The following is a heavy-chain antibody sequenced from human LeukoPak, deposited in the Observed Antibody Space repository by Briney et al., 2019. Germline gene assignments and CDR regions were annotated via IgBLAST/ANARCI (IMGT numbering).Heavy chain of an antibody. J-gene: IGHJ4*02. V-gene: IGHV3-9*01. Sequence: GRSLRLSCAASGFTFDDYAMHWVRQAPGKGLEWVSGISWNSGSIGYADSVEGRFTISRDNAKNSLYLQMNSLRAEDTALYYCAKGYSSSWYQDYFDYWGQGTLVTVSS. CDR2: ISWNSGSI. CDR1: GFTFDDYA. CDR3: AKGYSSSWYQDYFDY. D-gene: IGHD6-13*01.